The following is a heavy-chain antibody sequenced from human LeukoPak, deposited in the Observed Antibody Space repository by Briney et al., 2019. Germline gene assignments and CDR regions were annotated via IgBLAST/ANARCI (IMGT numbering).Heavy chain of an antibody. V-gene: IGHV3-30*18. D-gene: IGHD3-10*01. CDR3: AKGRITMAY. CDR2: ISYDGSNK. J-gene: IGHJ4*02. CDR1: GFTFSSYG. Sequence: GGPLRLSCAASGFTFSSYGMHWVRQAPGKGLEWVAVISYDGSNKYYADSVKGRFTISRDNSKNTLYLQMNSLRAEDTAVYYCAKGRITMAYWGQGTLVTVSS.